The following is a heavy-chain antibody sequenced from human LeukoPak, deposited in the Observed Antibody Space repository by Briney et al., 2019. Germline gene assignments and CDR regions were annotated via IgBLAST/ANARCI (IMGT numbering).Heavy chain of an antibody. CDR2: ISGSGGST. CDR1: GFTFSSYA. D-gene: IGHD2-15*01. J-gene: IGHJ4*02. V-gene: IGHV3-23*01. Sequence: GGSLRLSCAASGFTFSSYAMSWVRQAPGKGLEWVSAISGSGGSTYYADSVRGRFTISRDNSKNTLYLQMNSLRAEDTAVYYCAAIVVVAATPDYWGQGTLVTVSS. CDR3: AAIVVVAATPDY.